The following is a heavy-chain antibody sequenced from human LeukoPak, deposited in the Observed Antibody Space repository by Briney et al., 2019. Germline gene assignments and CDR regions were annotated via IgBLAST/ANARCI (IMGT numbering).Heavy chain of an antibody. CDR1: GYTFTGYY. Sequence: VSVKVSCKASGYTFTGYYMHWVRQAPGQGLEWMGWINPNSGGTNYAQKFQGRVTMTRDTSISTAYMELSRLRSDDTAVYYCARVMTTVTWWFDPWGQGTLVTVSS. V-gene: IGHV1-2*02. J-gene: IGHJ5*02. CDR2: INPNSGGT. D-gene: IGHD4-11*01. CDR3: ARVMTTVTWWFDP.